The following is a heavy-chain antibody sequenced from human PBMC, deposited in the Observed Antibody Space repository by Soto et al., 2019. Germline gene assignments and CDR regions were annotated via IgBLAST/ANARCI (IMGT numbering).Heavy chain of an antibody. CDR3: ARLQAAVPHY. J-gene: IGHJ4*02. V-gene: IGHV4-39*01. D-gene: IGHD6-13*01. Sequence: QVQLQESGPGLVMPSETLSLTCTVSGDSISGSPYFWGWIRQPPGKRLEWIGSIFYDGYTLYTPSLKSRVTIYVHTSKNQISLKLTSVAAADTAIYFCARLQAAVPHYWGQRILVTVSS. CDR1: GDSISGSPYF. CDR2: IFYDGYT.